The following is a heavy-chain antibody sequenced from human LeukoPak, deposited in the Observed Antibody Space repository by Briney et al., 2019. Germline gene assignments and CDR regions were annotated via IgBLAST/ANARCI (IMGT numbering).Heavy chain of an antibody. J-gene: IGHJ4*02. V-gene: IGHV4-39*02. D-gene: IGHD3/OR15-3a*01. CDR3: AREYVYDFCFDY. Sequence: MTSETLSLTCTVSGGSISSSSYFWAWIRQPPGKGLEWIGSFYYSGSSYYSPSLKSRLTISADTSKHHFSLKMSSVTAADTAVYYCAREYVYDFCFDYWGQGTLVTVSS. CDR2: FYYSGSS. CDR1: GGSISSSSYF.